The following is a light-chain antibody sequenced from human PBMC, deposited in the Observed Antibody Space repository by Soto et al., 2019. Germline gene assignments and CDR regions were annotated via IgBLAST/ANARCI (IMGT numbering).Light chain of an antibody. CDR2: GAS. Sequence: EIVVTQSLVTLSVSPGERATLSCLASQSVSSNLAWYQQKPGQAPRLLIYGASTRATGIPARFSGSGSGTEFTLTISSLQSEDFAVYYCQQYNNWPPRGTFGQGTKVDIK. CDR3: QQYNNWPPRGT. J-gene: IGKJ1*01. V-gene: IGKV3-15*01. CDR1: QSVSSN.